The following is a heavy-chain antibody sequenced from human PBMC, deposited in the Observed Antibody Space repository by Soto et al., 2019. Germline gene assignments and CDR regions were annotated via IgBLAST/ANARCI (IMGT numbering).Heavy chain of an antibody. CDR1: GFAFSKEG. CDR3: ARDVCPVPTCYDV. V-gene: IGHV3-33*01. J-gene: IGHJ6*02. D-gene: IGHD3-10*01. CDR2: RDYNEINH. Sequence: LILSCVASGFAFSKEGIHWVRQAPGKRLEGVAGRDYNEINHHYIYPVKGRFTISTDQSKHTPDLQMHSLRSEDTAVYYCARDVCPVPTCYDVWG.